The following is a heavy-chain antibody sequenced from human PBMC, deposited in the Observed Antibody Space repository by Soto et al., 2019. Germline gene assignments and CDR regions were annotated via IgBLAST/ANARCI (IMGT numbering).Heavy chain of an antibody. D-gene: IGHD3-10*01. CDR2: ISAYNGNT. CDR1: GYTFTSYG. J-gene: IGHJ5*02. CDR3: PRGVGCWTPWMTLFRGVIKGDSFDP. Sequence: QVQLVQSGAEAKKPGASVKVSCKASGYTFTSYGISWVRQAPGQGLEWMGWISAYNGNTNYAQKLQGRVTMTTDTSTSTADRELRSLGSADSAVYYGPRGVGCWTPWMTLFRGVIKGDSFDPWGQGTLVTVSS. V-gene: IGHV1-18*01.